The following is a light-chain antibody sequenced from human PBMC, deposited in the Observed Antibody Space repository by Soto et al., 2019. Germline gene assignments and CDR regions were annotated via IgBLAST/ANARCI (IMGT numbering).Light chain of an antibody. V-gene: IGLV1-51*02. Sequence: QSALAQPPSVSAAPGQKVTISCSGSGSNIGNNYVSWYQQLPGTAPKLLIYEDDKRPSGIPDRFSGSKSGASATLGITGLQTGDEADYYCGAWASSLSAWVFGGGTKVTVL. CDR3: GAWASSLSAWV. CDR1: GSNIGNNY. J-gene: IGLJ3*02. CDR2: EDD.